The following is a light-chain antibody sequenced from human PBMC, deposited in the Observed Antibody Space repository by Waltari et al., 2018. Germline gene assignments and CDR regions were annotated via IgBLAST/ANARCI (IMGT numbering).Light chain of an antibody. CDR1: ILRTYY. CDR3: SSRELSGHVV. CDR2: GKN. J-gene: IGLJ2*01. Sequence: SSDLTQDPAVSVALGQTVRITCQGDILRTYYGNWCRQKPGTPPELVIYGKNNRPSGIPDRFSASSSGNTASLIITGAQAEDEADYYCSSRELSGHVVFGGGTRLTVL. V-gene: IGLV3-19*01.